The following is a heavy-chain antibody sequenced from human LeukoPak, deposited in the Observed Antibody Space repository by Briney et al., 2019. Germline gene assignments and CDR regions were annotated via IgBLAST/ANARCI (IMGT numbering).Heavy chain of an antibody. J-gene: IGHJ5*02. V-gene: IGHV5-51*01. Sequence: GESLKISCKTSGYDFSSKWIGWVRQMPGKGLERMGIIYPTDSITKYSPSFQGHVTMSVDTSVNTAYLQWTSLKASDTAIYYCARLAPDYADYWFDPWGQGTLVTVSS. D-gene: IGHD4-17*01. CDR1: GYDFSSKW. CDR3: ARLAPDYADYWFDP. CDR2: IYPTDSIT.